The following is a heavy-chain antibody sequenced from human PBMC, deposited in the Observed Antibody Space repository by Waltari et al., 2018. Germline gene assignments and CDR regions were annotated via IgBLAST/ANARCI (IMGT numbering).Heavy chain of an antibody. V-gene: IGHV4-4*07. J-gene: IGHJ4*02. CDR2: IYTSGSN. CDR3: ARGWSSSWFYFDY. CDR1: GGSISSYY. Sequence: QVQLQESGPGLVKPSETLSLTCTVSGGSISSYYWSWIRQPAGKGLEWIGRIYTSGSNNFNPSLKSRVTMSGDTSKNQFALKLSSVTAADTAVYYCARGWSSSWFYFDYWGQGTLVTVSS. D-gene: IGHD6-13*01.